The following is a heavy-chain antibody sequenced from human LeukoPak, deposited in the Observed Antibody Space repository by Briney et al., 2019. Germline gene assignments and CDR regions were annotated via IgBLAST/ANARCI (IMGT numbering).Heavy chain of an antibody. CDR2: IIPILGIA. V-gene: IGHV1-69*04. CDR3: AKDSGYYKSYPVFFNAFDI. J-gene: IGHJ3*02. D-gene: IGHD3-9*01. Sequence: SVKVSCKASGGTFSSYAISWVRQAPGQGLEWMGRIIPILGIANYAQKFQGRVTITADKSTSTAYMELSSLRSEDTAVYYCAKDSGYYKSYPVFFNAFDIWGQGTMVTVSS. CDR1: GGTFSSYA.